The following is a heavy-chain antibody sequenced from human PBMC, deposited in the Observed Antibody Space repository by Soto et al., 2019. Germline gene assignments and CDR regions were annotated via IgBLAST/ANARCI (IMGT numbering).Heavy chain of an antibody. Sequence: GGSLRLSCAASGFTFSDYYMSWIRQAPGKGLEWVSYISSSGSTIYYADSVKGRFTISRDNAKNSLYLQMNSLRAEDTAVYYCARTDIVATLMGVYYYYYMDVWGKGTTVTVSS. D-gene: IGHD5-12*01. J-gene: IGHJ6*03. CDR3: ARTDIVATLMGVYYYYYMDV. CDR2: ISSSGSTI. CDR1: GFTFSDYY. V-gene: IGHV3-11*01.